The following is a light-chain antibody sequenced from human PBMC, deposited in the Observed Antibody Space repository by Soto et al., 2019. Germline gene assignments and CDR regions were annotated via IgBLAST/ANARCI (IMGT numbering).Light chain of an antibody. CDR2: DSN. Sequence: QSVLTQPLSVSAAPGQKVTISCSGSSSNIGSNHVSWYHQLPGSAPKLLIYDSNKRPSGIPDRFSGSKSGTSATLGITGLQTGDEADYYCGTWDSSLSVVLFGGGTKVTVL. CDR1: SSNIGSNH. V-gene: IGLV1-51*01. CDR3: GTWDSSLSVVL. J-gene: IGLJ3*02.